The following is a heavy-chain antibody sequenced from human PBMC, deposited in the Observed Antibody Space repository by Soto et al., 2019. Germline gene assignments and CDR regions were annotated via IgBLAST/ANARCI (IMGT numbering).Heavy chain of an antibody. CDR3: AKGGRQWLVTSDFNY. V-gene: IGHV3-30*18. CDR2: VSHDGRNT. Sequence: VQLVESGGGVVQPGRSLRLSCAASGFTFSDYAMHWVRQAPGKGLEWVAVVSHDGRNTHYADSVKGRFTIPRDSSKNTVSLEMTSPRAEDTAGYYCAKGGRQWLVTSDFNYWGQGALVTVSS. D-gene: IGHD6-19*01. CDR1: GFTFSDYA. J-gene: IGHJ4*02.